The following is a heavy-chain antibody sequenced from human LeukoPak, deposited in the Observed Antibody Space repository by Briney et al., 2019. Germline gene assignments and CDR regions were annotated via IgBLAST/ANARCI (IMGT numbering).Heavy chain of an antibody. V-gene: IGHV3-30*05. J-gene: IGHJ4*02. Sequence: PGRSLRLSCAASGFTFSNYGMHWVRQAPGKGLEWVAIISYDGSNEYYADSVKGRFTISRDNSKNTLYLQMNSLRAEDTAVYYCARDLRWEGFDYWGQGTLVTVSS. CDR3: ARDLRWEGFDY. D-gene: IGHD4-23*01. CDR2: ISYDGSNE. CDR1: GFTFSNYG.